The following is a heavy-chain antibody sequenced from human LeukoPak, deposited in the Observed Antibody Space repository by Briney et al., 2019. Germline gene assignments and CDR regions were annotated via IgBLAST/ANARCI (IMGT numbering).Heavy chain of an antibody. CDR2: ISYDGSNK. J-gene: IGHJ4*02. Sequence: GRSLRLSCAASGFTFSSYAMHWVRQAPGKGLEWVAVISYDGSNKYYADSVKGRFTISRDNSKNTLYPQMNSLRAEDTAVYYCARDPWQLVQYYFDYWGQGTLVTVSS. D-gene: IGHD6-6*01. CDR1: GFTFSSYA. V-gene: IGHV3-30-3*01. CDR3: ARDPWQLVQYYFDY.